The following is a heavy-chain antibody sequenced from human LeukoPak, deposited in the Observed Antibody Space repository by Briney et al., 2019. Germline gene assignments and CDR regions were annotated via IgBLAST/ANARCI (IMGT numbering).Heavy chain of an antibody. J-gene: IGHJ4*02. V-gene: IGHV3-7*03. CDR2: IKQDGSEK. D-gene: IGHD5-12*01. Sequence: PGGSLRLSCAASGFTFSSYWKSWVRQAPGKGLEWVANIKQDGSEKYYVDSVKGRFTISRDNAKNSLYLQMNSLRAEDTAVYHCARGGGGYVGFDYWGQGTLVTVSS. CDR3: ARGGGGYVGFDY. CDR1: GFTFSSYW.